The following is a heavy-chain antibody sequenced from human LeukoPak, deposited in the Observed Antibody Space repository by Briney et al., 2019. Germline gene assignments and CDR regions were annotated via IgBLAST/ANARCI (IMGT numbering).Heavy chain of an antibody. J-gene: IGHJ5*02. CDR2: TRNKANSYTT. D-gene: IGHD3-10*01. CDR1: GFTFSDHY. V-gene: IGHV3-72*01. CDR3: ASLYGSGKRWVDP. Sequence: GSLRLSFAASGFTFSDHYMDWVRQAPGKGLEWVGRTRNKANSYTTEYAASVKGRFTISRDDSKNSLYLQMNSLKTEDTAVYYCASLYGSGKRWVDPWGQGTLVTVSS.